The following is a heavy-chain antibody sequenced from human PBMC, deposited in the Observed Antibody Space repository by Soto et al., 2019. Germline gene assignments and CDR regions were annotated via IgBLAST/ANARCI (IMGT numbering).Heavy chain of an antibody. D-gene: IGHD6-6*01. CDR2: IYYSGST. V-gene: IGHV4-31*03. CDR1: GGSISSGGYY. CDR3: ARDLVVRLAARPNQPYYYGMDV. Sequence: KPSETLSLTCTVSGGSISSGGYYWSWIRQHPGKGLEWIGYIYYSGSTYYNPSLKSRVTISVDTSKNQFSLKRSSVTAADTAVYYCARDLVVRLAARPNQPYYYGMDVWGQGTTVTVSS. J-gene: IGHJ6*02.